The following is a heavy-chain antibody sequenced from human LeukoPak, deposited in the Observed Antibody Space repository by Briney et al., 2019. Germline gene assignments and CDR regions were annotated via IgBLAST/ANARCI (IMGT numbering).Heavy chain of an antibody. D-gene: IGHD1-14*01. CDR3: ARHNPIDQ. V-gene: IGHV4-39*01. Sequence: SETLSLTCTVSGGSVSSGRYYWSWIRQPPGKGLEWIGSVSYSGSTYYNASLKSRVTISVDTSKNQFSLKLSSVTAADTAVYYCARHNPIDQWGQGTLVTVSS. J-gene: IGHJ4*02. CDR2: VSYSGST. CDR1: GGSVSSGRYY.